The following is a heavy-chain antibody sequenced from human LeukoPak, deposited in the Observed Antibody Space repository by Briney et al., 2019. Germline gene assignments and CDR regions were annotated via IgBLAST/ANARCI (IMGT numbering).Heavy chain of an antibody. V-gene: IGHV4-34*01. D-gene: IGHD6-13*01. CDR1: GGSFSGYY. CDR2: INHSGST. Sequence: SETLSLTCAVYGGSFSGYYWSWIRQPPGKGLEWIGEINHSGSTNYNPSLKSRVTISVDTSKNQFSLKLSSVTAADTAAYYCARRGSWSYYYYGMDVWGQGTTVTLSS. J-gene: IGHJ6*02. CDR3: ARRGSWSYYYYGMDV.